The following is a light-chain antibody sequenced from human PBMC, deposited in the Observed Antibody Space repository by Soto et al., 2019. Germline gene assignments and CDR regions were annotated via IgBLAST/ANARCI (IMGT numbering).Light chain of an antibody. J-gene: IGKJ1*01. CDR3: QHRSNRTVTWT. CDR1: QSVGSY. CDR2: DAS. V-gene: IGKV3-11*01. Sequence: EIVLTQSPATLSLSPGERATLSCRASQSVGSYLAWYQQKPGQAPRLLIYDASNRATGIPARFSGSGSGTDFTVTISSLEPEDSAVYYCQHRSNRTVTWTFGQGTKV.